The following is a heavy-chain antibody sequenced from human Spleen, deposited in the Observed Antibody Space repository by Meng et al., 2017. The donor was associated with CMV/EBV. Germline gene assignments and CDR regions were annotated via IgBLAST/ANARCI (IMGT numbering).Heavy chain of an antibody. CDR2: ISSSSSYI. D-gene: IGHD3-3*01. CDR3: ARDRHRRFLEWLFSPNWFDP. Sequence: GESLKISCAASGFTFSSYSMNWVRQAPGKGLEWVSSISSSSSYIYYADSVKGRFTISRDNAENSLYLQMNSLRAEDTAVYYWARDRHRRFLEWLFSPNWFDPWGQGTLVTVSS. CDR1: GFTFSSYS. V-gene: IGHV3-21*01. J-gene: IGHJ5*02.